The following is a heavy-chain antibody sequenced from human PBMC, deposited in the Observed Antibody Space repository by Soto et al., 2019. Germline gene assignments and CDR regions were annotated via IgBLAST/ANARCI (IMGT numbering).Heavy chain of an antibody. V-gene: IGHV1-46*01. CDR3: ARDIYSYGLFDY. J-gene: IGHJ4*02. D-gene: IGHD5-18*01. CDR2: INPSGGST. Sequence: ASVQVSCNASGYTFTSYYMHWVRQAPGQGLEWMGIINPSGGSTSYAQKFQGRVTMTRDTSTSTVYMELSSLRSEDTAVYYCARDIYSYGLFDYWGQGTLVTVSS. CDR1: GYTFTSYY.